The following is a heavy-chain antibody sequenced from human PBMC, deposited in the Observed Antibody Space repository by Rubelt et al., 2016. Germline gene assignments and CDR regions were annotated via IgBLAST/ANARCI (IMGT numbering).Heavy chain of an antibody. Sequence: QVQLQQWGAGLLKPSETLSLTCAVYGGSVSGYYWSWIRQPPGKGLEWIGEINHSGSTDYNPSRKSRVTISVYTSKNQFSLKLSSVTSADTAVYYCASRGRYYGSGSYPPRTGIVDYWGQGTLVTVSS. D-gene: IGHD3-10*01. CDR2: INHSGST. J-gene: IGHJ4*02. CDR3: ASRGRYYGSGSYPPRTGIVDY. V-gene: IGHV4-34*01. CDR1: GGSVSGYY.